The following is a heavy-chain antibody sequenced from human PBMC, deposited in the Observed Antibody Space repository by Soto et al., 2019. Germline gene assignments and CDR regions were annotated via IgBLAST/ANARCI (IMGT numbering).Heavy chain of an antibody. J-gene: IGHJ3*02. V-gene: IGHV3-30*04. CDR3: ARDRDDDGGSSSAFDI. CDR2: ISHDGRNE. D-gene: IGHD4-17*01. Sequence: QVQLVESGGGVVQPGRSLRLSCAASGLTFSRSAMHWVRQAPGKGLEWVAIISHDGRNEYYSDSVKGRFTISRDNPKDTLYLQLSSKRAEDTAVYYSARDRDDDGGSSSAFDIWGKGTMVTVCS. CDR1: GLTFSRSA.